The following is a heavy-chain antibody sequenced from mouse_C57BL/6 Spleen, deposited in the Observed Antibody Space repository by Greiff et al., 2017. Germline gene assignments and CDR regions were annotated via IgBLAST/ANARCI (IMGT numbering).Heavy chain of an antibody. CDR2: IWRGGST. Sequence: QVQLQQSGPGLVQPSQSLSITCTVSGFSLTSYGVHWVRQSPGKGLEWLGVIWRGGSTDYNAAFMSRLSITKDNSKSQVFFKMNSLQADDTAIYYCAKNPLITTVVHYAMDYWGQGTSVTVSS. V-gene: IGHV2-5*01. J-gene: IGHJ4*01. CDR3: AKNPLITTVVHYAMDY. CDR1: GFSLTSYG. D-gene: IGHD1-1*01.